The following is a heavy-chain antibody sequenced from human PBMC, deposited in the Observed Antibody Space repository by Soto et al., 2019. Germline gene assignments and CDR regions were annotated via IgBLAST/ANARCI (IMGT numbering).Heavy chain of an antibody. V-gene: IGHV3-23*01. CDR2: ISASGGTT. D-gene: IGHD6-13*01. CDR1: GFTFSSYA. Sequence: EVQLLESGGGLVQPGGSLRLSCAASGFTFSSYALIWVRQAPGKGLEWLSGISASGGTTYYAGSVKGRFTMSRDNSNNTLYLQMNSLRAEDTAVYYWAKGGKSIAAAGDYWGQGTLVTVSS. J-gene: IGHJ4*02. CDR3: AKGGKSIAAAGDY.